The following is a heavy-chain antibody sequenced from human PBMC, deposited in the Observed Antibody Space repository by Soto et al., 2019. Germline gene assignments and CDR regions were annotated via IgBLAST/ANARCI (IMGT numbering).Heavy chain of an antibody. J-gene: IGHJ4*02. CDR1: GGSISSGGYS. CDR3: ARGGLGYRSSTSCYFDY. CDR2: IYHSGST. V-gene: IGHV4-30-2*01. Sequence: SETLSLTCAVSGGSISSGGYSWSWIRQPPGKGLEWIGYIYHSGSTYYNPSLKSRVTISVDRSKNQFSLKLSSVTAADTAVYYCARGGLGYRSSTSCYFDYWGQGTLVTVSS. D-gene: IGHD2-2*01.